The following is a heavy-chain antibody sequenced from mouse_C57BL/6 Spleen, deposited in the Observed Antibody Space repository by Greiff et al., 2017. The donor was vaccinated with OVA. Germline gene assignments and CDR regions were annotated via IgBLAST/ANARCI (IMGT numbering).Heavy chain of an antibody. J-gene: IGHJ2*01. V-gene: IGHV5-6*01. CDR1: GFTFSSYG. CDR3: ARLDQDH. CDR2: ISSGGSYT. Sequence: EVKLVESGGDLVKPGGSLKLSCAASGFTFSSYGMSWVRQTPDKRLEWVATISSGGSYTYYPDSVKGRFTISRDNAKNTLYLQMSSLKSEDTAMYYCARLDQDHWGQGTTLTVSS.